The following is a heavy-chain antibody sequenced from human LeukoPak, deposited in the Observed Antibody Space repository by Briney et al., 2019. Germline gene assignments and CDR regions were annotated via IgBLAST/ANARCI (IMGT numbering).Heavy chain of an antibody. J-gene: IGHJ3*02. V-gene: IGHV4-59*01. CDR2: IYYSGSI. D-gene: IGHD5-12*01. CDR3: ARGYSGYDSFDI. Sequence: PETLSHTRIDPGGSPTRYYSSTIRPPPGKGLERIGYIYYSGSIKYNPALKSRVTISVDTANNQFSLNLSSVTAADTAVYVCARGYSGYDSFDICHQGTVIAVS. CDR1: GGSPTRYY.